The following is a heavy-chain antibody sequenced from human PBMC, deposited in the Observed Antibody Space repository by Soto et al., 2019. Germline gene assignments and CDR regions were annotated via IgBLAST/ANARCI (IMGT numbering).Heavy chain of an antibody. V-gene: IGHV3-49*03. CDR3: TRDQGLTMIVVVITTWDAFDI. D-gene: IGHD3-22*01. Sequence: PGGSLRLSCTASGFTFGDYAMSWFRQAPGKGLEWVGFIRSKAYGGTTEYAASVKGRFTISRDDSKSIAYLQMNSLKTEDTAVYYCTRDQGLTMIVVVITTWDAFDIWGQGTMVTVSS. CDR1: GFTFGDYA. CDR2: IRSKAYGGTT. J-gene: IGHJ3*02.